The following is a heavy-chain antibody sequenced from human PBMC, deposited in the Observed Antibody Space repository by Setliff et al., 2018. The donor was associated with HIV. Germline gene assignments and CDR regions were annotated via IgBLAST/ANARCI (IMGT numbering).Heavy chain of an antibody. D-gene: IGHD3-22*01. J-gene: IGHJ4*02. CDR2: INPNSGGT. V-gene: IGHV1-2*02. Sequence: ASVKVSCKASGYTFTGYCMHWVRQAPGQGLEWMGWINPNSGGTNYAQKFQGRVTMTRDTSISTAYMELSRLRSDDTAVYYCARDYYDSSGYIFFPGLPDYWGQGTLVTVSS. CDR1: GYTFTGYC. CDR3: ARDYYDSSGYIFFPGLPDY.